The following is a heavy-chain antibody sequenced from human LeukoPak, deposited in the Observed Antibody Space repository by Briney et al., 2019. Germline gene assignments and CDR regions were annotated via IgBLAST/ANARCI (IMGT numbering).Heavy chain of an antibody. J-gene: IGHJ4*02. Sequence: SETLSLTCTVSGGSISSSSYYWGWIRQPPGKGLEWIGSIYYSGSTYYNPSLKSRVTISVDTSKNQFSLKLSSVTAADTAVYYCARCYSSGWEIDYWGQGTLVTVS. CDR2: IYYSGST. CDR3: ARCYSSGWEIDY. CDR1: GGSISSSSYY. D-gene: IGHD6-19*01. V-gene: IGHV4-39*01.